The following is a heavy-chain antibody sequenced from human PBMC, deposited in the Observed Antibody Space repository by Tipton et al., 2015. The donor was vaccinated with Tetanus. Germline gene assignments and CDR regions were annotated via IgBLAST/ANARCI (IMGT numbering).Heavy chain of an antibody. D-gene: IGHD4-11*01. Sequence: TLSLTCDVSGVSMRNGGYSWSWIRQPPGKGLEWIGYLYHTGGSYYNPSLKSRVTMSVDLSKSQFSLKLSSVTVADTAVYYCVRAPYSSPGKYYFDYWGQGTLVTVSS. CDR3: VRAPYSSPGKYYFDY. CDR2: LYHTGGS. CDR1: GVSMRNGGYS. V-gene: IGHV4-30-2*01. J-gene: IGHJ4*02.